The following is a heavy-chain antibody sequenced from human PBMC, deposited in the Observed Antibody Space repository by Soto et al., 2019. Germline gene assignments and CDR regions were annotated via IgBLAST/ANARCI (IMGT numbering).Heavy chain of an antibody. J-gene: IGHJ4*02. CDR1: GGSISSYY. D-gene: IGHD1-26*01. Sequence: LSLTCTVSGGSISSYYWSWIRQPPGKGLEWIGYIYYSGSTNYNPSLKSRVTISVDTSKNQFSLKLSSVTAADTAVYYCAREAYSGSYSYWGQGTLVTVSS. CDR2: IYYSGST. V-gene: IGHV4-59*01. CDR3: AREAYSGSYSY.